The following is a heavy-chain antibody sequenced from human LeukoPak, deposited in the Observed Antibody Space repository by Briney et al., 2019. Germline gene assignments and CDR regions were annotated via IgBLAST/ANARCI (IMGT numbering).Heavy chain of an antibody. Sequence: SETLSLTCTVSGGSISSYYWSWIRQPAGKGLEWIGRIDTSGSTNYNPSLKSRVTMSVEQSNNQFSLKLISVTAADTAVYYCARDRDGYADYWGQGTLVTVSS. CDR1: GGSISSYY. CDR2: IDTSGST. D-gene: IGHD5-24*01. V-gene: IGHV4-4*07. CDR3: ARDRDGYADY. J-gene: IGHJ4*02.